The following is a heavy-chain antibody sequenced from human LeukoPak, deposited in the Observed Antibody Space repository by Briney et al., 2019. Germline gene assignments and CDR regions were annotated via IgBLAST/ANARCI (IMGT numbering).Heavy chain of an antibody. CDR2: INPNSGGT. V-gene: IGHV1-2*02. D-gene: IGHD2-2*02. J-gene: IGHJ3*02. CDR1: GYTFTGYY. Sequence: GASVKVSRKASGYTFTGYYMHWVRQAPGQGLELMGWINPNSGGTNYAQKFQGRVTMTRDTSISTAYMELSRLRSDDTAVYYCARACTSCYKLYAFDIWGQGTMVTVSS. CDR3: ARACTSCYKLYAFDI.